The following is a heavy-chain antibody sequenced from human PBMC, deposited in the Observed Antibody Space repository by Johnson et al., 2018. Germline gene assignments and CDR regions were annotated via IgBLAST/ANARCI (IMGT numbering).Heavy chain of an antibody. J-gene: IGHJ3*02. D-gene: IGHD7-27*01. V-gene: IGHV3-49*03. CDR3: TRKASGAVLFDAFDI. CDR2: IRSKAYGGTT. CDR1: GFTFGDYA. Sequence: VQLVQSGGGLVQXGRSXRLXCTASGFTFGDYAMSWFRQAPGKGLEWVGFIRSKAYGGTTEYAASVKGRFTISRDDSKSIAYLQMNSLKTEDTAVYHCTRKASGAVLFDAFDIWGQGTMVTVSS.